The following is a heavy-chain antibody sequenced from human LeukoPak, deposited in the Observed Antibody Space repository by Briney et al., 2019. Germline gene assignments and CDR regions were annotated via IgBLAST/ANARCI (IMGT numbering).Heavy chain of an antibody. CDR2: IDWDDDK. Sequence: SGPALVKPTQTLTLTCTFSGFSLRTRGMCVSWIRQPPGKALEWLARIDWDDDKYYSTSLKTRLTISKDTSKNQVVLTMTNMDPVDTATYYCARNIMVRGVPDAFDIWGQGTMVTVSS. V-gene: IGHV2-70*11. J-gene: IGHJ3*02. D-gene: IGHD3-10*01. CDR1: GFSLRTRGMC. CDR3: ARNIMVRGVPDAFDI.